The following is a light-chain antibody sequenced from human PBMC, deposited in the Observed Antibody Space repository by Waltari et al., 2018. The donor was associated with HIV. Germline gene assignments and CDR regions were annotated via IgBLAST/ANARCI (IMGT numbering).Light chain of an antibody. Sequence: QSALTQPASVSGSPGQSIAISCSGTNSDIGGHNPVPWYQQHPGKPPPLIIYDVSNRPSGVSNRFSRSKSGNTASLTISGLQAEDEADYYCKSSTSRSTPCVFGSGTKVTVL. CDR1: NSDIGGHNP. CDR3: KSSTSRSTPCV. CDR2: DVS. J-gene: IGLJ1*01. V-gene: IGLV2-14*03.